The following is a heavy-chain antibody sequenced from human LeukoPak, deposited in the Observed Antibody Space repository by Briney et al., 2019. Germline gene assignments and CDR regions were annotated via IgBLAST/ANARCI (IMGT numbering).Heavy chain of an antibody. CDR3: ARLLPYYYYMDV. Sequence: SETLSLTCAVSGYSISSGYYWGCSRQPPGQRLEWIGSIYHSGSTYYNPSLNSRVTISVDTSKNQFSLKLSSVTAADTAVYYCARLLPYYYYMDVWGKGTTVTVSS. J-gene: IGHJ6*03. V-gene: IGHV4-38-2*01. D-gene: IGHD2-15*01. CDR2: IYHSGST. CDR1: GYSISSGYY.